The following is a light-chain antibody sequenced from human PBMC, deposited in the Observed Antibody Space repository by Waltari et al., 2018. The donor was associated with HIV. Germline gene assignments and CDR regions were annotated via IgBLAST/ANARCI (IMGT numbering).Light chain of an antibody. V-gene: IGLV1-40*01. J-gene: IGLJ2*01. CDR3: QSYDSSLVI. Sequence: QSVLTQPPSVSGAPGQRVTISCTGSSSNVGAGYDVHWYQQLPGTTPKLLIDGNNNRPSGVPDRFAGSKSGTSASLAITGLQADDEADYYCQSYDSSLVIFGGGTKLTVL. CDR1: SSNVGAGYD. CDR2: GNN.